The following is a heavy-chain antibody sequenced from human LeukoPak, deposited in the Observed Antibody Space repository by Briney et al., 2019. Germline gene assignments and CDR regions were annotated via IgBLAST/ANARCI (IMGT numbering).Heavy chain of an antibody. CDR2: IYSGGST. D-gene: IGHD3-22*01. Sequence: PGGSLRLSCAASGFTVSSNYMTWVRQAPGKGLEWVSVIYSGGSTYYADSVKGRFTISGDNSKNTLYLQMNSLRAEDTAVYYCARGTSSGYFQLYFDYWGQGTLVTVSS. J-gene: IGHJ4*02. V-gene: IGHV3-53*01. CDR1: GFTVSSNY. CDR3: ARGTSSGYFQLYFDY.